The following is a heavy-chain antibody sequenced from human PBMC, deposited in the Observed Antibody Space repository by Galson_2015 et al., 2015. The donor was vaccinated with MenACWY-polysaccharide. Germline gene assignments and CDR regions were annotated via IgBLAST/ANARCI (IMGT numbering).Heavy chain of an antibody. CDR2: ISSGSDTA. CDR1: GFTFSIYV. D-gene: IGHD1-26*01. J-gene: IGHJ4*02. CDR3: VKGGWADN. Sequence: SLRLSCAASGFTFSIYVMTWVRQAPGKGLEWVSAISSGSDTAYYTDSVKGRFTISRDNSKDTVHLQMDSLRADDTAVYYCVKGGWADNWVQGTLVTVSS. V-gene: IGHV3-23*01.